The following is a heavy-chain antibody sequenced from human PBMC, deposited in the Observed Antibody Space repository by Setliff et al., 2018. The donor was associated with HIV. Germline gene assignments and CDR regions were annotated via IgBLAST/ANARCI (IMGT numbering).Heavy chain of an antibody. V-gene: IGHV3-13*01. CDR3: ARRAGYTSTWYREDYYYMDV. CDR2: VGTGGAT. D-gene: IGHD6-13*01. CDR1: GFTFRNYD. J-gene: IGHJ6*03. Sequence: GESLRLSCAASGFTFRNYDMHWVRQATGKGLEWVSAVGTGGATYYPGSVKGRFTLSRENAKNSMYLQMNNLRAGDTAVYYCARRAGYTSTWYREDYYYMDVWGKGTTVTVSS.